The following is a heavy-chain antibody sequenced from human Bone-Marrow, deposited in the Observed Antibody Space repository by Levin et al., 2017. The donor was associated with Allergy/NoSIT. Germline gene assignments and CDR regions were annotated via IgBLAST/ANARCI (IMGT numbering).Heavy chain of an antibody. V-gene: IGHV3-33*01. CDR2: ILSDGSNK. CDR1: GFTFSDFG. D-gene: IGHD3-22*01. CDR3: ARGSRGYYDFDY. J-gene: IGHJ4*02. Sequence: GESLKISCTASGFTFSDFGMHWVRQAPGKGLEWVAVILSDGSNKYYGDSVKGRFTISRDNSKNTLYLQMNSLRAEDTAIYYCARGSRGYYDFDYWGQGTLVTVSS.